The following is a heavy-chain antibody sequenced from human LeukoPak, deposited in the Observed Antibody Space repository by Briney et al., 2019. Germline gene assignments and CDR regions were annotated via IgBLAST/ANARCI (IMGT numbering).Heavy chain of an antibody. V-gene: IGHV1-18*01. Sequence: ASVKVSCTASGYTFTSYGISWVRQAPGQGLEWMGWISAYNGNTNYAQKIQGRVTMTTDTSTSTAHMELRSLRSDDTAVYYCARDESGYYSSWFDPWGQGTLVTVSS. CDR2: ISAYNGNT. CDR3: ARDESGYYSSWFDP. J-gene: IGHJ5*02. D-gene: IGHD3-3*01. CDR1: GYTFTSYG.